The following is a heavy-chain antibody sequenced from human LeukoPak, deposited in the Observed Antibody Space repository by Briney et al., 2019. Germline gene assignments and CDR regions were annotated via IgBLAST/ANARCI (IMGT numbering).Heavy chain of an antibody. CDR2: VKQDGSET. V-gene: IGHV3-7*04. CDR3: ASDPDSTIWPQYFQH. CDR1: GFTFSNCW. Sequence: GGSLRLSCAASGFTFSNCWMNWVRQAPGRGLEWVGNVKQDGSETHYVDSVIGRFTISRDNAKNLLYLEMNSLRGEDTAVYYCASDPDSTIWPQYFQHWGQGALVTVSS. D-gene: IGHD6-13*01. J-gene: IGHJ1*01.